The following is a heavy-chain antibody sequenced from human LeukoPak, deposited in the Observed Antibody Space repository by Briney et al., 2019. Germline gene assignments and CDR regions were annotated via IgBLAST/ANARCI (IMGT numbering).Heavy chain of an antibody. D-gene: IGHD2-21*02. Sequence: SVKVSCKASGGTFSSYAINWVRQAPGQGLEWMGGIIPIFGTANYAQKFQGRVTITTDGSTSTAYMELSSLRSEDTAVYYCARDRQNCGGDCYSGWFDPWGQGTLVTVSS. CDR2: IIPIFGTA. J-gene: IGHJ5*02. CDR1: GGTFSSYA. CDR3: ARDRQNCGGDCYSGWFDP. V-gene: IGHV1-69*05.